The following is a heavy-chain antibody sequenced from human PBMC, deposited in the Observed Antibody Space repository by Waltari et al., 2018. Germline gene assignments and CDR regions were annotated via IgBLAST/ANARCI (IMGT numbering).Heavy chain of an antibody. V-gene: IGHV5-51*01. J-gene: IGHJ5*02. CDR3: ARVRTLLWFGELLWFDP. D-gene: IGHD3-10*01. CDR2: IYPGDSDT. CDR1: GYSFTSYW. Sequence: EVQLVQSGAEVKKPGESLKISCKGSGYSFTSYWFGWVRQMPGKGLEWMGIIYPGDSDTRYSPSFQGQVTISADKSISTAYLQWSSLKASDTAMYYCARVRTLLWFGELLWFDPWGQGTLVTVSS.